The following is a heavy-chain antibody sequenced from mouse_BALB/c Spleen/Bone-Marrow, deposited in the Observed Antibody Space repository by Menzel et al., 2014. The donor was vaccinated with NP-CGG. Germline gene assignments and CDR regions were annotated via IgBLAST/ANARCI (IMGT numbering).Heavy chain of an antibody. J-gene: IGHJ4*01. Sequence: VHLVESGPGLVAPSQSLSITCTVSGFSLTSYGVHWVRQPPGKGLEWLGVIWAGGSTSYNSALMYRMSINQDNSKRQFFLKLNILQTYYTATYFFAIEGRGYYRSSRAPMDYLGQRTSVTFSS. CDR1: GFSLTSYG. V-gene: IGHV2-9*02. CDR2: IWAGGST. D-gene: IGHD1-1*01. CDR3: AIEGRGYYRSSRAPMDY.